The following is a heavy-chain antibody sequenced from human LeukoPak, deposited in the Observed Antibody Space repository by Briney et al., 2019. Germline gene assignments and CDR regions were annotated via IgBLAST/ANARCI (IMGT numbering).Heavy chain of an antibody. V-gene: IGHV3-74*01. D-gene: IGHD2-2*01. Sequence: PGGYLRLSFATPGFTFSCCWMQWVRQVQGKGLVWVSRVNGDGTSTSYADSVQGRFTISRDNAKNTLYLYMNSLRGDDTAIYFCVRSCSSGSCYGYKDYWGQGTLVTVSS. J-gene: IGHJ4*02. CDR1: GFTFSCCW. CDR3: VRSCSSGSCYGYKDY. CDR2: VNGDGTST.